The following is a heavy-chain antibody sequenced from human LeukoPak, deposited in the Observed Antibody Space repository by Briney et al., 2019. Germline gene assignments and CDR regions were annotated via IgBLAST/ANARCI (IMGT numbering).Heavy chain of an antibody. CDR2: IKHDGGET. J-gene: IGHJ4*02. CDR3: ARARGAGPGGHFDY. Sequence: GGSLRLSCAASGFTFSSYFMNWVRQAPGKGLEWVANIKHDGGETYYVDSVKGRFTISRDNAKNSLYLQMNGLRAEDTAVYYCARARGAGPGGHFDYWGQGTLVTVSS. D-gene: IGHD6-19*01. CDR1: GFTFSSYF. V-gene: IGHV3-7*05.